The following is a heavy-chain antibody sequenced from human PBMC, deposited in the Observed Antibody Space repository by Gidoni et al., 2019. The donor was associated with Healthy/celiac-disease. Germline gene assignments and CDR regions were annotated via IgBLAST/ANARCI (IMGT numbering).Heavy chain of an antibody. CDR3: AGGWSYYYGNNGYHLDY. V-gene: IGHV4-59*01. CDR1: GGSISSYD. CDR2: IYYSWST. J-gene: IGHJ4*02. Sequence: VQLQEPGPGLAKPSETLSLTCTASGGSISSYDWSWFRQPPGKGLEGIEYIYYSWSTNYYPSHKSRVNISVDTSKNQFNLKLSSVTAADTAEYYCAGGWSYYYGNNGYHLDYWGQGTLVTVSS. D-gene: IGHD3-22*01.